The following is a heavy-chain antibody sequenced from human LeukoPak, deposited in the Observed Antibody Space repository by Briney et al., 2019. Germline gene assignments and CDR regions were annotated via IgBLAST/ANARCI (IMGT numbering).Heavy chain of an antibody. D-gene: IGHD1-1*01. CDR1: GFTFSSYS. CDR3: ARNWNDVRYFDY. J-gene: IGHJ4*02. CDR2: ISSSSSYI. V-gene: IGHV3-21*01. Sequence: PGGSLRLSGAASGFTFSSYSMNWVRQAPGKGLEWVSSISSSSSYIYYADSVKGRFTISRDNAKNSLYLQMNSLRAEDTAVYYCARNWNDVRYFDYWGQGTLVTVSS.